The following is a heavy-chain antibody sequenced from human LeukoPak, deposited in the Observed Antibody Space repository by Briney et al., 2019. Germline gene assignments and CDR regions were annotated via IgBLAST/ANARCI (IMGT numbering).Heavy chain of an antibody. V-gene: IGHV3-23*01. CDR1: GYTFSSYA. J-gene: IGHJ4*02. CDR3: APRGSSYYFDY. Sequence: GGSLRLSCAASGYTFSSYAVSWVRQAPGKGLEWVSAISGSGGSTYYADSVKGRFTISRDNSKNTLYLQMNSLRAEDTAVYYCAPRGSSYYFDYWGQGTLVTVSS. D-gene: IGHD1-26*01. CDR2: ISGSGGST.